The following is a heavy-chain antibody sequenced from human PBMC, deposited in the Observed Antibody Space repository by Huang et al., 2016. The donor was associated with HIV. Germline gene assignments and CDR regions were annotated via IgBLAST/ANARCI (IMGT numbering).Heavy chain of an antibody. J-gene: IGHJ4*02. CDR1: GYTFTSYG. V-gene: IGHV1-18*01. CDR3: ARDLPSYGSGDYFDY. Sequence: QVQLVQSGAEVKKPGASVKVSCKASGYTFTSYGIPWVRQAPGQGLEWMGWRSAYNGNTDYIHKLQGRVTMTTDTSTSTAYMELRSLRSDDTAVYYCARDLPSYGSGDYFDYWGQGTLVTVSS. CDR2: RSAYNGNT. D-gene: IGHD3-10*01.